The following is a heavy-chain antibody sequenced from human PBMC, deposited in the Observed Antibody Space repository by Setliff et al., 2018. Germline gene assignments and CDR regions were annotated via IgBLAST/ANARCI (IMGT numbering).Heavy chain of an antibody. CDR1: GSSFTSYD. Sequence: ASVKVSCKAFGSSFTSYDINWVRQAPGQGLEWMGWMNANSGNAGCAQKFQGRVTITRNTSISTAYMELSSLRSEDTAVYYCARGLGSYYYYYMDVWGKGTTVTVSS. D-gene: IGHD7-27*01. CDR3: ARGLGSYYYYYMDV. V-gene: IGHV1-8*01. J-gene: IGHJ6*03. CDR2: MNANSGNA.